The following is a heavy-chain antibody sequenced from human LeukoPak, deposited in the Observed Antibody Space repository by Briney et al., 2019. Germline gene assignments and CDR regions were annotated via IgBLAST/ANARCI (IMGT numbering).Heavy chain of an antibody. Sequence: SETLSLTCAVYGGSFSGYYWSWIRQPPGKGLEWIGEINHSGSTNYNPSLKSRVTISVDTSKNQFSLKLSSVTAADTAVYYCARSSIVVVIASPYYFDYWGQGTTVTVSS. V-gene: IGHV4-34*01. CDR3: ARSSIVVVIASPYYFDY. CDR2: INHSGST. D-gene: IGHD2-21*01. CDR1: GGSFSGYY. J-gene: IGHJ4*03.